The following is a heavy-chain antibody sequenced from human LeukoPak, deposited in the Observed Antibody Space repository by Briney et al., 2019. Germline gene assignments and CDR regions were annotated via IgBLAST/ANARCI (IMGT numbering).Heavy chain of an antibody. V-gene: IGHV3-23*01. Sequence: GGALRLSCTASGFSFSSFAMNWVRQAPGKGREGVSAISPSGGSTYYADSVKGRFSISRDNTKNPLYLQVNSLRAEDTDVYFCAKAYSNYFSYSYYYLDVWGKGTTVTVSS. J-gene: IGHJ6*03. CDR3: AKAYSNYFSYSYYYLDV. D-gene: IGHD4-11*01. CDR2: ISPSGGST. CDR1: GFSFSSFA.